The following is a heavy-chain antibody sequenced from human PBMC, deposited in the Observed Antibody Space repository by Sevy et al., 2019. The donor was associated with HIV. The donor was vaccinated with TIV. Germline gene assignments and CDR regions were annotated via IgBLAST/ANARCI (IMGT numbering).Heavy chain of an antibody. CDR2: ISISGRMI. V-gene: IGHV3-11*01. CDR1: GFTFSNYY. Sequence: GGSLRLSCAASGFTFSNYYMNWIRQAPGKGLEWVSSISISGRMISYADAVKGRFTISGDNAKNSLYLQMSSLRADDTAVYYCAREVDGVRGVYDYWGQGTLVTVSS. CDR3: AREVDGVRGVYDY. D-gene: IGHD3-10*01. J-gene: IGHJ4*02.